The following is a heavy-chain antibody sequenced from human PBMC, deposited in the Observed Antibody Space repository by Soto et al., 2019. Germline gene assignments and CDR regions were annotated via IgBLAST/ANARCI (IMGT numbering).Heavy chain of an antibody. J-gene: IGHJ4*02. V-gene: IGHV3-11*01. CDR1: GFTFSDYY. CDR3: AREPRDDYMISGGFDY. CDR2: ISSGGSVI. D-gene: IGHD4-4*01. Sequence: QVQLVESGGGWVKPGGSLRLSCVASGFTFSDYYMSWFRQAPGKGLEWVSYISSGGSVIYSADSMKGRFTISRDNAKNSLYLQVNSLRAEDTAVYYCAREPRDDYMISGGFDYWGQGTLVTVSS.